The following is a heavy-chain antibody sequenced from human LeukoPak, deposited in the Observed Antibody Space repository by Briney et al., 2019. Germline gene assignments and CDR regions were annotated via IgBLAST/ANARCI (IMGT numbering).Heavy chain of an antibody. Sequence: PSETLSLTCTVSGDSISSSSHYWDWIRQPPGKGLEWVGNIYYSGSTYYKPSLKSRVTMSVDMSKNKFSLKLSSVTAADTAVYYCARHGLGYGSYSYFYGMDVWGQGTTVTVSS. J-gene: IGHJ6*02. V-gene: IGHV4-39*01. CDR3: ARHGLGYGSYSYFYGMDV. CDR1: GDSISSSSHY. CDR2: IYYSGST. D-gene: IGHD2-15*01.